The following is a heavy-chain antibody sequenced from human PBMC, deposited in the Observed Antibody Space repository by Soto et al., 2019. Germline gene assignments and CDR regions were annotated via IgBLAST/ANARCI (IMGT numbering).Heavy chain of an antibody. CDR3: ARRYGYYFDY. CDR2: IYYSGST. D-gene: IGHD3-9*01. J-gene: IGHJ4*02. CDR1: GQNIKTNYW. V-gene: IGHV4-4*02. Sequence: SETLSLTCLVSGQNIKTNYWWSWIRQPPGKDLEYIGDIYYSGSTNYTPSLKNRVTISVDTSKNQLSLKLSSVTAADTAVYYCARRYGYYFDYWGQGTLVTVSS.